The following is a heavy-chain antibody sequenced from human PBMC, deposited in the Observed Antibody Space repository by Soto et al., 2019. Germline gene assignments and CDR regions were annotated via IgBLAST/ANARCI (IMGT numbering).Heavy chain of an antibody. CDR3: AHTRAIVVIVAEDEYFQH. D-gene: IGHD3-22*01. J-gene: IGHJ1*01. CDR1: GFSLSTSGVG. CDR2: LYWDDK. Sequence: QITLKESGPTLVKPTQTLTLTCTFSGFSLSTSGVGVGWIRQPPGKGLEWLALLYWDDKPYSPSLKSRLTIPKDTSKNQVVLTMTNVDPADTATYYCAHTRAIVVIVAEDEYFQHWGQGTLVTVSS. V-gene: IGHV2-5*01.